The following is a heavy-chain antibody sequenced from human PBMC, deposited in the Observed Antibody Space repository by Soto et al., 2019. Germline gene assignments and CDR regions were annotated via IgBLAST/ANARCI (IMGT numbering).Heavy chain of an antibody. CDR1: GFTSSSFV. CDR2: ISSDGNNQ. V-gene: IGHV3-30*18. J-gene: IGHJ3*02. Sequence: QVQLVESGGGVVQPGTSLRLSCAASGFTSSSFVIHWVRQAPGKGREWLAVISSDGNNQYYADSVKGRFTISRDNSKKTLYLQVNSLRAEDTAVYFCAKEQRVLDAFDMWGQGPMVNVS. CDR3: AKEQRVLDAFDM.